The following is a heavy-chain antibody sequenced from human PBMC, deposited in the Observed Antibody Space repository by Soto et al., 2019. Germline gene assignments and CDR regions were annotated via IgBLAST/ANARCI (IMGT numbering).Heavy chain of an antibody. D-gene: IGHD6-6*01. J-gene: IGHJ4*02. V-gene: IGHV4-59*01. Sequence: SETQSLTCAACSGSISSYYWSWIRLPPGKGLECIGYIYYSGSTNYIPSLKSRVTISVDTSKIQFSLKLSSVTAADTAVYYCARSSIAGRGLPDYWGQGSLVTVSS. CDR2: IYYSGST. CDR1: SGSISSYY. CDR3: ARSSIAGRGLPDY.